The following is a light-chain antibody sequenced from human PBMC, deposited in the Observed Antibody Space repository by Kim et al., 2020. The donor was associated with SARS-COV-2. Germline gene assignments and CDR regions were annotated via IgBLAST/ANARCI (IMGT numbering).Light chain of an antibody. CDR3: QQSYSTPT. CDR2: AAS. Sequence: SASVGDRVTITCRAGQRLSAFVNWYQQKAGKPPKLLITAASKLQSVVPSRFSGSASGTDVILTISSLQLEDSATYYCQQSYSTPTFGPGTKVDIK. V-gene: IGKV1-39*01. CDR1: QRLSAF. J-gene: IGKJ1*01.